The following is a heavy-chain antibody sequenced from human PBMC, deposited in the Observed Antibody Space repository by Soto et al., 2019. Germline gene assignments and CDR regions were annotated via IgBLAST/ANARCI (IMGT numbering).Heavy chain of an antibody. CDR1: GDSIISSDFY. J-gene: IGHJ5*02. D-gene: IGHD3-3*02. V-gene: IGHV4-39*01. CDR2: IFYLGSS. Sequence: SETRSITCTVSGDSIISSDFYWGWVRQPPGKGLEWIGSIFYLGSSYYNPSLKSRVTMSVDTSKNQFSLRLRSVTAADTALYFCARHSLALGKNNWFDPWGQGIMVTVSS. CDR3: ARHSLALGKNNWFDP.